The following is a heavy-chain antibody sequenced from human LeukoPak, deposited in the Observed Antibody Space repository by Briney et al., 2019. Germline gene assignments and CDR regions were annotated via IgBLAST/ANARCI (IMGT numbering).Heavy chain of an antibody. CDR3: AKDGNYDFWSGYPLYYFDY. CDR2: ISGSGGST. Sequence: GGSLRLSCAASGFTFSSYAVSWVRQAPGKGLEWVSAISGSGGSTYYADSVKGRFTISRDNSKNTLYLQMNSLRAEDTAVYYCAKDGNYDFWSGYPLYYFDYWGQGTLVTVSS. V-gene: IGHV3-23*01. CDR1: GFTFSSYA. J-gene: IGHJ4*02. D-gene: IGHD3-3*01.